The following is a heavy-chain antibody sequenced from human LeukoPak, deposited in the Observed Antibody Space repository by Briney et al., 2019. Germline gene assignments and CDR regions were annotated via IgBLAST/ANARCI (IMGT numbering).Heavy chain of an antibody. CDR3: ARGSYSRGSLDFDY. CDR2: ISYDGSNK. CDR1: GFTFSSYG. J-gene: IGHJ4*02. Sequence: GGSLRLSCAASGFTFSSYGMHWVRQAPGKGLEWVAVISYDGSNKYYADSVKGRFTISRDNSKNTLYLQMNSLRAEDTAVYYCARGSYSRGSLDFDYWGQGTLVTVSS. V-gene: IGHV3-30*03. D-gene: IGHD6-19*01.